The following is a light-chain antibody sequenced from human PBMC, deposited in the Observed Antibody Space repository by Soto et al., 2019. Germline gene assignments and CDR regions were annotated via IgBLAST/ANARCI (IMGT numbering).Light chain of an antibody. CDR3: SSYTISGLFV. J-gene: IGLJ1*01. CDR2: EIY. V-gene: IGLV2-14*01. CDR1: SSDVGSYNY. Sequence: QSVLTQPASVSGSPGQSITISCTGTSSDVGSYNYVSWYQHHPGKAPKLMLYEIYNRPSGISSRFSGSKSANTASLTISGLQAEDEADYYCSSYTISGLFVFGTGTKVTVL.